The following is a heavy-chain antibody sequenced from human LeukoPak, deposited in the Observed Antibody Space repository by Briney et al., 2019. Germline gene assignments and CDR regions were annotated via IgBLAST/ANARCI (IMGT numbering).Heavy chain of an antibody. J-gene: IGHJ4*02. V-gene: IGHV3-30*03. D-gene: IGHD6-13*01. CDR1: GFTFSSYG. Sequence: PGGSLRLSCAASGFTFSSYGMHWVRQAPGKGLEWVAVISYDGSNKYYADSVKGRFTISRDNSKNTLYLQMNSLRAEDTAVYYCEARVIAGKDDYYFDYWGQGTLVTVSS. CDR2: ISYDGSNK. CDR3: EARVIAGKDDYYFDY.